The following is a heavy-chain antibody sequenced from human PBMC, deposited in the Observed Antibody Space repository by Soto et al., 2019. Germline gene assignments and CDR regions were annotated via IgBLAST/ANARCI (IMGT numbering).Heavy chain of an antibody. V-gene: IGHV1-69*06. CDR3: AIRRKEHYGMDV. J-gene: IGHJ6*02. Sequence: SVKVSCKASGATFSSYASTWVRQAPGQGPEWMGGIIPIFGTANYAQKFQGRVTITADKSTSTAYRELSRLRSEDTAVYYCAIRRKEHYGMDVWAQGTRVTVSS. CDR2: IIPIFGTA. CDR1: GATFSSYA.